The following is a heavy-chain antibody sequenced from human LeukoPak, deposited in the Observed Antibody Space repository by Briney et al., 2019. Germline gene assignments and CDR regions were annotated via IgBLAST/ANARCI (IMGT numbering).Heavy chain of an antibody. CDR1: GFTFSSYA. Sequence: PGGSQRLSCAASGFTFSSYAMHWVRQAPGKGLEWVAVISYDGSNKYYADSVKGRFTISRDNSKNTLYLQMNSLRAEDTAVYYCARETGSAVGSTDFDYWGQGTLVTVSS. CDR2: ISYDGSNK. CDR3: ARETGSAVGSTDFDY. V-gene: IGHV3-30-3*01. D-gene: IGHD4-17*01. J-gene: IGHJ4*02.